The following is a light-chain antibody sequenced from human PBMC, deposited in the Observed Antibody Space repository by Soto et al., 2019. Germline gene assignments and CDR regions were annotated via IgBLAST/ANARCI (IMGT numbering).Light chain of an antibody. CDR1: SSDVGDYNY. CDR2: AVN. CDR3: CSYAGSYTWV. J-gene: IGLJ3*02. Sequence: QSALTQPRSVSGSPGQSVTISCTGTSSDVGDYNYVSWYQQHPGKAPKLLIYAVNMRPSGVPDRFSGSKSGNTASLTISGLHAEDEADYTCCSYAGSYTWVFGGVTKLTVL. V-gene: IGLV2-11*01.